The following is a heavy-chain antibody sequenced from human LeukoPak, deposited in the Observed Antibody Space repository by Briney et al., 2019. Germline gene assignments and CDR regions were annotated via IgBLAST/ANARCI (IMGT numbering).Heavy chain of an antibody. D-gene: IGHD1-26*01. Sequence: PSETLSLTCAVYGGSFSGYYWSWIRQPPRKGLEWIGEINHSGSTNYNPSLKSRVTISVDTSKNQFSLKLSSVTAADTAVYYCARGRVGAIARQPRAWGQGTLVTVSS. CDR3: ARGRVGAIARQPRA. V-gene: IGHV4-34*01. CDR2: INHSGST. CDR1: GGSFSGYY. J-gene: IGHJ4*02.